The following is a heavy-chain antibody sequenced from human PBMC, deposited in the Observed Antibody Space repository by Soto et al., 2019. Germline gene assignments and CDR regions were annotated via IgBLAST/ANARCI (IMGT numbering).Heavy chain of an antibody. Sequence: QVQLVQSGAEVKKPGASVKVSCKASGYTFTDYYMHWVRQAPGQGLEWMGWINPNSGGTNYAQKFQGRVTMTRDTSISTAYMELNRLRSDDTAVYYCARDQSPSSGWPGMDVWGQGTTVNVS. D-gene: IGHD6-19*01. V-gene: IGHV1-2*02. CDR1: GYTFTDYY. CDR3: ARDQSPSSGWPGMDV. CDR2: INPNSGGT. J-gene: IGHJ6*02.